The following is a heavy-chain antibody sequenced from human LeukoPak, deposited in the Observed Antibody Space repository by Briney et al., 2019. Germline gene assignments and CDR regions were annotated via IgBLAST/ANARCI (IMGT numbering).Heavy chain of an antibody. J-gene: IGHJ4*02. CDR2: ISFSNSTI. V-gene: IGHV3-48*01. D-gene: IGHD6-13*01. CDR1: GLTFSTNS. Sequence: GGSLRLSCAAAGLTFSTNSMNWVRQAPGKGLEWVSYISFSNSTIYYADSVKGRFTISRDNAKNLLYLQMNSLRAEDTAVYYCARLYSSTWENYFDYWGQGTLVTVSS. CDR3: ARLYSSTWENYFDY.